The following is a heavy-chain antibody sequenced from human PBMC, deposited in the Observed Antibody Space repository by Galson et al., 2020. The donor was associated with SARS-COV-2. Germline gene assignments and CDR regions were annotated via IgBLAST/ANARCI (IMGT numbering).Heavy chain of an antibody. Sequence: GESLKISCAASGFTFSSYAMTWVRQAPGKGLEWVSSISGRGGPTYLGYYADSVKGRFTISRDNSKNTLYLQMNSLRVEDTAVYYCAKEWFGEFSHFDYWGQGTLVTVSS. J-gene: IGHJ4*02. CDR1: GFTFSSYA. V-gene: IGHV3-23*01. CDR2: ISGRGGPT. CDR3: AKEWFGEFSHFDY. D-gene: IGHD3-10*01.